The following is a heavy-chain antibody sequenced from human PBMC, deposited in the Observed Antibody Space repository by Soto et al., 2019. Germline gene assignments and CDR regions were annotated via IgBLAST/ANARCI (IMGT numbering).Heavy chain of an antibody. Sequence: GGSLRLSCAASGFTFSSYGMHWVRQAPGKGLEWVAVIWYDGSNKYYADSVKGRFTISRDNSKNTLYLQMNSLRAEDTAVYYCARDFGLFSWPRYYFDYWGQGTLVTVSS. CDR3: ARDFGLFSWPRYYFDY. J-gene: IGHJ4*02. V-gene: IGHV3-33*01. CDR1: GFTFSSYG. D-gene: IGHD3-10*01. CDR2: IWYDGSNK.